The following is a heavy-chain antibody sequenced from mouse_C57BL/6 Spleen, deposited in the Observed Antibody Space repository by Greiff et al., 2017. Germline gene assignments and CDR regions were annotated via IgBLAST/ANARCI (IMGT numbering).Heavy chain of an antibody. CDR1: GYTFTSYG. V-gene: IGHV1-81*01. J-gene: IGHJ4*01. CDR3: ARSGTTVVERYYDAMDY. CDR2: IYPRSGNT. D-gene: IGHD1-1*01. Sequence: QVQLQQSGAELARPGASVKLSCKASGYTFTSYGISWVKQRTGQGLEWIGEIYPRSGNTYYNEKFKGKATLTADKSSSTAYMELRSLTSEDSAVYFCARSGTTVVERYYDAMDYWGQGTSVTVSS.